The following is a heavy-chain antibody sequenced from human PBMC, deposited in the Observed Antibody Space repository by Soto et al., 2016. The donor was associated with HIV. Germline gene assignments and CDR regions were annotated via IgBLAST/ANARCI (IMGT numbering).Heavy chain of an antibody. Sequence: EVQLVESGGGLVKPGGSLRLSCAASGFAFSSYSMQWVRQAPGKGLEWVSSISTSNNYIYYAESVKGRFIISRDNGKNSLYLQMNSLRAEDTAVYYCARSAVAGRLDYYMDVWGKGPWSPSL. CDR2: ISTSNNYI. CDR3: ARSAVAGRLDYYMDV. J-gene: IGHJ6*03. V-gene: IGHV3-21*01. CDR1: GFAFSSYS. D-gene: IGHD6-19*01.